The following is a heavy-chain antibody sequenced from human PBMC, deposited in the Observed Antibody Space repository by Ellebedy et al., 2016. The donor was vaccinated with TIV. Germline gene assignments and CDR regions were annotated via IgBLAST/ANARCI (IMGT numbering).Heavy chain of an antibody. V-gene: IGHV1-2*02. CDR3: ARAPSGVDYDFVWGSFRTSEFDS. CDR1: GYTFTAYD. CDR2: VNPNGGGT. J-gene: IGHJ4*02. D-gene: IGHD3-16*02. Sequence: ASVKVSXXASGYTFTAYDMHWVRQAPGQGLEWMGWVNPNGGGTNVAQTFQGRVTMTRDTSINTAYMELSRLRSDDTAVYFCARAPSGVDYDFVWGSFRTSEFDSWGQGTLVSASS.